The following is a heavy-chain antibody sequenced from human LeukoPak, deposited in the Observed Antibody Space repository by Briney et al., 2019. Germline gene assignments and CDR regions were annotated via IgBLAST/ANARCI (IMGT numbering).Heavy chain of an antibody. J-gene: IGHJ4*02. Sequence: GGSLRLYCAASGFTVTDAWMNWVRQAPGKGLEWVGLLKSKTNGGTTDYTSPVKGRFTISRDDSKNILYLQMHRLKVEYTAMYYWVIERAEAFENGARGTRVRVP. CDR1: GFTVTDAW. CDR3: VIERAEAFEN. D-gene: IGHD6-19*01. CDR2: LKSKTNGGTT. V-gene: IGHV3-15*01.